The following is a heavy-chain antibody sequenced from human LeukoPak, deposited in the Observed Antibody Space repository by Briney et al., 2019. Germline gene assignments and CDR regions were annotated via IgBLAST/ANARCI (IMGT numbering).Heavy chain of an antibody. J-gene: IGHJ4*02. CDR2: INPRGGSA. CDR3: ARDYHGSGSLTTFDY. CDR1: GYTFTSYY. D-gene: IGHD3-10*01. Sequence: ASVKVSCKASGYTFTSYYMHWVRQAPGQGFEWMGIINPRGGSASSAQKFQGRVTLTRDTSTSTVYMELSSLRSEDTAVYYCARDYHGSGSLTTFDYWGQGTLVTISS. V-gene: IGHV1-46*01.